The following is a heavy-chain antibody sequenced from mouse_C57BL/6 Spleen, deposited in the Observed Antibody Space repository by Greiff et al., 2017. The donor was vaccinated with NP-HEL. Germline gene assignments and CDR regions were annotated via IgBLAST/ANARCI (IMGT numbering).Heavy chain of an antibody. CDR1: GYAFTNYL. CDR2: INPGSGGT. Sequence: QVQLQQSGAELVRPGTSVKVSCKASGYAFTNYLIEWVKQRPGQGLEWIGVINPGSGGTNYNEKFKGKATLTADKSSSTAYMQLSSLTSEDSAVYFCARTLYDYGYFDYWGQGTTLTVSS. CDR3: ARTLYDYGYFDY. J-gene: IGHJ2*01. V-gene: IGHV1-54*01. D-gene: IGHD2-4*01.